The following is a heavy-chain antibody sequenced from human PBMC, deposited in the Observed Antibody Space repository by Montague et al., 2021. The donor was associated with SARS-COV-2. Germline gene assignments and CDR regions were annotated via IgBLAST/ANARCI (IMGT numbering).Heavy chain of an antibody. D-gene: IGHD1-26*01. CDR1: GFTFSSYA. Sequence: SLRLSCAASGFTFSSYAMSWVRQAPGKGLEWVSVIYSGGSSTFYADSVKGRFTIFRDKSKNTLYLQMNSLRAEDTAVYYCAKSSGSYGDYFDYWGQGTLVTVSS. V-gene: IGHV3-23*03. J-gene: IGHJ4*02. CDR3: AKSSGSYGDYFDY. CDR2: IYSGGSST.